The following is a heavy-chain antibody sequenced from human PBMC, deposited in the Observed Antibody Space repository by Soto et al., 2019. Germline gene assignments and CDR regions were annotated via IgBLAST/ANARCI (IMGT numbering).Heavy chain of an antibody. V-gene: IGHV4-31*03. CDR2: IYYSGST. D-gene: IGHD1-26*01. CDR3: ARVTRESFDY. J-gene: IGHJ4*02. Sequence: SETLSLTCTVSGGSISSGGYYWSWIRQHPGKGLEWIGYIYYSGSTYYNPSLKSRVTISVDTSKNQFSLKLSSVTAADTAVYYCARVTRESFDYWGQGTLVTVSS. CDR1: GGSISSGGYY.